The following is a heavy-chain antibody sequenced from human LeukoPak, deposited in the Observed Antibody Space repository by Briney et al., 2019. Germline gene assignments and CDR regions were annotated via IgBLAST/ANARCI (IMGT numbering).Heavy chain of an antibody. Sequence: GGSLRLSCTASGFIFSNYWMTWVRQAPGKGLEWVAQINQDGSKEYYIDSVKARFSISRDNARNSLSLQMNSLRAEDTAVYYCVRDGGVSGYDLLDYWGQGTLVTISS. CDR1: GFIFSNYW. V-gene: IGHV3-7*01. J-gene: IGHJ4*02. D-gene: IGHD5-12*01. CDR2: INQDGSKE. CDR3: VRDGGVSGYDLLDY.